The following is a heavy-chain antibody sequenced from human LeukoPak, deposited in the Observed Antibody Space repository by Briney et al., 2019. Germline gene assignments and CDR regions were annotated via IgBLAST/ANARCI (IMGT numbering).Heavy chain of an antibody. V-gene: IGHV3-23*01. Sequence: PGGSLRLSCGASGFTFNISAINWDRQAPGKGLEWVSSISASGSGTFYADSVKGRFAISRDNSRNMVFLLMNTLRAEDTAIYYCAKVTTDCSSTSCFLPYAFDFWGQGTMVAVSS. CDR2: ISASGSGT. CDR3: AKVTTDCSSTSCFLPYAFDF. CDR1: GFTFNISA. J-gene: IGHJ3*01. D-gene: IGHD2-2*01.